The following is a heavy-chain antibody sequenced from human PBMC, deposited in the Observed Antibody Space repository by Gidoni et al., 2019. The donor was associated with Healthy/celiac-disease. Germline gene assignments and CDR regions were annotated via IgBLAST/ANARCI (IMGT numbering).Heavy chain of an antibody. CDR2: ISGSGGST. J-gene: IGHJ4*02. Sequence: EVQLLESGGGLVQPGGSLSLSCAASGFTFSSYAMSWVRQAPGKGLGWVSAISGSGGSTYYADSVKGRFTISRDNSKNTLYLQMNSLRAEDTAVYYCAKRPITMIVVALDYWGQGTLVTVSS. CDR3: AKRPITMIVVALDY. V-gene: IGHV3-23*01. D-gene: IGHD3-22*01. CDR1: GFTFSSYA.